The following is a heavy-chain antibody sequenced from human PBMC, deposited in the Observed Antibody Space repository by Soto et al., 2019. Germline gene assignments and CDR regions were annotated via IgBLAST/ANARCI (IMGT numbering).Heavy chain of an antibody. CDR3: ARTGGHEGETPIGYSYSIDV. Sequence: PSETLSLTCAVYGGSFSGYYWSWIRQPPGKGLEWIGEINHSGSTNYNPSLKSRVTISVDTSKNQFSLKLSSVTAADTAVYYCARTGGHEGETPIGYSYSIDVWCTGTTVTGSS. CDR2: INHSGST. V-gene: IGHV4-34*01. D-gene: IGHD7-27*01. J-gene: IGHJ6*03. CDR1: GGSFSGYY.